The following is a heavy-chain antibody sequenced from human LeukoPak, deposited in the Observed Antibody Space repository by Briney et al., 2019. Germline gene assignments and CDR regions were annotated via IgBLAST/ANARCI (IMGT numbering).Heavy chain of an antibody. Sequence: GGSLRLSCAASGFTFSSYAMHWVRQAPGKGLEYVSAISSNGGSTYYANSVKGRFTISRDNSKNTLYLQMGSLRAEDMAVYYCARDLKVRGYNWFDPWGQGTLVTVSS. D-gene: IGHD3-10*01. V-gene: IGHV3-64*01. CDR1: GFTFSSYA. J-gene: IGHJ5*02. CDR2: ISSNGGST. CDR3: ARDLKVRGYNWFDP.